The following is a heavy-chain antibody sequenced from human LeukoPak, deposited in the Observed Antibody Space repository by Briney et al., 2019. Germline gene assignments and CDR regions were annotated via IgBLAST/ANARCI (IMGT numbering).Heavy chain of an antibody. V-gene: IGHV3-30*18. CDR2: TSYDGSNK. CDR1: GFTFSSYG. CDR3: AKSFEVSHQYYYGMDV. Sequence: GGSLRLSCAASGFTFSSYGMHWVRQVPGKGLEWVAVTSYDGSNKYYADSVKGRFTISRDNSKNTLYLQMNSLRAEDTAVYYCAKSFEVSHQYYYGMDVWGQGTTVTVSS. D-gene: IGHD3-9*01. J-gene: IGHJ6*02.